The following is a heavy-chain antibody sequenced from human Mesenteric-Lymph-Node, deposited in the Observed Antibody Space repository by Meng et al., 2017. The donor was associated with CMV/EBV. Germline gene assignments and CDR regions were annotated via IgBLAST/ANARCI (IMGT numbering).Heavy chain of an antibody. CDR2: IKQDGNEK. D-gene: IGHD3-22*01. Sequence: GGPLRLSCAASGFTFSRYWMSWVRQAPGKGLEWVANIKQDGNEKYYVDSVRGRFTISRDNAKNSLYLEMNSLRAEDTAVYYCARDVESSGYWNWFDPWGQGTLVTVSS. V-gene: IGHV3-7*01. CDR3: ARDVESSGYWNWFDP. J-gene: IGHJ5*02. CDR1: GFTFSRYW.